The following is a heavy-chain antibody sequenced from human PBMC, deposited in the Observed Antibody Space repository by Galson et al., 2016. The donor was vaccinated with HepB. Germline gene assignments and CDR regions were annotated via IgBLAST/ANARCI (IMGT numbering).Heavy chain of an antibody. CDR2: IYPGDSNT. D-gene: IGHD5-18*01. CDR3: AGRYSYGSVPNAFDI. Sequence: QSGAEVKKPGESLKISCKGSGYSFTDYWIGWVRQMPGKGLEWMGIIYPGDSNTRYSTSFQGHFTISTDKSIPTAYLQWNTLKASDTAMYYWAGRYSYGSVPNAFDIWGQGTMVTVSS. CDR1: GYSFTDYW. J-gene: IGHJ3*02. V-gene: IGHV5-51*03.